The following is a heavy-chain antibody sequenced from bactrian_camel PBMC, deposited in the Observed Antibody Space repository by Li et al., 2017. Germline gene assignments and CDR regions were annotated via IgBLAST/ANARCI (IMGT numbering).Heavy chain of an antibody. CDR1: SSYRYSSNC. CDR2: IDDDGHT. D-gene: IGHD7*01. CDR3: AANGRTVCRVTENWWSPHTF. V-gene: IGHV3S53*01. J-gene: IGHJ4*01. Sequence: HVQLVESGGGSVRAGGSLRLSCADSSSYRYSSNCMAWFRQTPGKEREGVAAIDDDGHTHYMDSVKGRFTISWGVVKNTLYLEMNNLKPEDTAMYYCAANGRTVCRVTENWWSPHTFWGNGTQVTVS.